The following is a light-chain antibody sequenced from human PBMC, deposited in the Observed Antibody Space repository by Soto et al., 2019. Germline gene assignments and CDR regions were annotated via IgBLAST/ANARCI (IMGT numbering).Light chain of an antibody. CDR3: QQYGSSSYT. CDR2: AAP. J-gene: IGKJ2*01. CDR1: QSISSSY. Sequence: EIVLTQSPGTLSLSPGERATLSCRASQSISSSYLAWYQQKPGQAPRLLIYAAPSRATGIPDRFSGSGSGTDFTLTISRLEPEDCAVYYCQQYGSSSYTFGQGTQLEIK. V-gene: IGKV3-20*01.